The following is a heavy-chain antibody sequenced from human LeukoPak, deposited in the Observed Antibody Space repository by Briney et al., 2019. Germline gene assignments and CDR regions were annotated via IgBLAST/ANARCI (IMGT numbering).Heavy chain of an antibody. D-gene: IGHD3-10*01. CDR1: GGSFSGYY. Sequence: SETLSLTCAVYGGSFSGYYWSWIRQPPGKVLEWIGEINHSGSTNYNPSLKSRVTISVDTSKNQFSLKLSSVTAADTAVYYCARVVPYYYGSGSYYKSYYYYGMDVWGQGTTVTVSS. V-gene: IGHV4-34*01. CDR2: INHSGST. J-gene: IGHJ6*02. CDR3: ARVVPYYYGSGSYYKSYYYYGMDV.